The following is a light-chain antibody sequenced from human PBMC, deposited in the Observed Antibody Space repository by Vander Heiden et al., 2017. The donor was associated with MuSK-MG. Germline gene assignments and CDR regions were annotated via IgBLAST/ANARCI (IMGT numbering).Light chain of an antibody. CDR2: AAS. V-gene: IGKV1-39*01. CDR3: QQTFSTPRT. J-gene: IGKJ1*01. CDR1: QRVSTY. Sequence: DIQMTQSPSSLSASVGDRVTITCRASQRVSTYLNWYQQKQGKAPKLLIYAASSLQSGVPSRFSGSGSGTDFTLTISGLQFEDSATYYCQQTFSTPRTFGQGTKVEIK.